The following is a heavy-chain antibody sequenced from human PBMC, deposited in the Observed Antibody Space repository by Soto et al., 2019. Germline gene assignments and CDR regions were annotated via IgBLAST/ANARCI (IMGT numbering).Heavy chain of an antibody. CDR2: ISAYNGNT. V-gene: IGHV1-18*04. CDR3: ARDGHCTNGVCYTVYYYGMDV. J-gene: IGHJ6*02. Sequence: ASLKVSCKASGYTFTSYGISWVRQAPGQGLEWMGWISAYNGNTNYAQKLQGRVTLTTDTSTSTAYMELRSLRSDDTAVYYCARDGHCTNGVCYTVYYYGMDVWGQGTTVTVPS. CDR1: GYTFTSYG. D-gene: IGHD2-8*01.